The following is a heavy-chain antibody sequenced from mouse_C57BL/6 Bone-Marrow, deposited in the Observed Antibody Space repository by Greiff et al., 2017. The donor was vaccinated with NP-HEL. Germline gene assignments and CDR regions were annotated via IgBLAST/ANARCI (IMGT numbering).Heavy chain of an antibody. Sequence: QLQQSGAELVRPGTSVKMSCKASGYTFTNYWIGWAKQRPGHGLEWIGDIYPGGGYTNYNEKFKGKATLTADKSSSTAYMQFSSLTSEDSAIYYCAIITTVVATRGYYFDYWGQGTTLTVSS. CDR3: AIITTVVATRGYYFDY. CDR2: IYPGGGYT. D-gene: IGHD1-1*01. CDR1: GYTFTNYW. V-gene: IGHV1-63*01. J-gene: IGHJ2*01.